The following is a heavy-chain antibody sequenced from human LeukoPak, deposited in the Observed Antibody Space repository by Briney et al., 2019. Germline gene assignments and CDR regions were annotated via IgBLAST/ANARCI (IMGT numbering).Heavy chain of an antibody. Sequence: ASVKVSCKVSGYTLTELSMHWVRQAPGKGLEWMGGFDPEDGETIYAQKFQGRVTMTEDTSTDTAYMELSSLRSEDTAVYYCARARAPIVVVPAAPLSLDYWGQGTLVTVSS. D-gene: IGHD2-2*01. CDR1: GYTLTELS. CDR3: ARARAPIVVVPAAPLSLDY. J-gene: IGHJ4*02. V-gene: IGHV1-24*01. CDR2: FDPEDGET.